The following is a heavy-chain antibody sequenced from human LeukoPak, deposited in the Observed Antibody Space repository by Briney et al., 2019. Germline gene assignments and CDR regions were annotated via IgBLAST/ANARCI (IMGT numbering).Heavy chain of an antibody. CDR3: AKDKHTWGSDY. J-gene: IGHJ4*02. CDR1: GFSFSGTY. CDR2: INKNGDET. D-gene: IGHD7-27*01. Sequence: HAGGSLRLSCAASGFSFSGTYMSWVRQALGEGPEWVSGINKNGDETYYVDSVKGRFTISRDNSKNMLFLQINSLRAEDTAVYYCAKDKHTWGSDYWGQGTLVTVSS. V-gene: IGHV3-23*01.